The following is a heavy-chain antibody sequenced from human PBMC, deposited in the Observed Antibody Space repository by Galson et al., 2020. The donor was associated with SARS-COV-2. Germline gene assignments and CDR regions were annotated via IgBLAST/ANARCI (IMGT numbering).Heavy chain of an antibody. V-gene: IGHV3-23*01. Sequence: GESLKISCAASGITFRSYAMSWVRQAPGKGLQWVSVISGSGDYTYYADSVEGRFSISRDNYKNTVYLQMNSLRVEDTAVYYCAKDTGSGSYYKGLSSFYGMDVWGQGATVTVSS. D-gene: IGHD3-10*01. CDR2: ISGSGDYT. CDR3: AKDTGSGSYYKGLSSFYGMDV. J-gene: IGHJ6*02. CDR1: GITFRSYA.